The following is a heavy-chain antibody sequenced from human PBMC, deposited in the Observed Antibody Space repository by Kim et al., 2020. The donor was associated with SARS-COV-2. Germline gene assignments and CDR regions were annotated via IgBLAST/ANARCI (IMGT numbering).Heavy chain of an antibody. Sequence: EKLYVDSVRVRFTISRDHAESALYLQLNSLRVEDTAVYCCAGSLTIYFEYWGQGTLVTVSS. D-gene: IGHD3-3*01. CDR2: EK. J-gene: IGHJ4*02. CDR3: AGSLTIYFEY. V-gene: IGHV3-7*04.